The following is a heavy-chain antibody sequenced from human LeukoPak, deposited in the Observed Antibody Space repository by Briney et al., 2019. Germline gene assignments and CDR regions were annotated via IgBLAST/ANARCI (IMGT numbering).Heavy chain of an antibody. CDR1: GFTFSRYA. Sequence: GGSLRLFCAASGFTFSRYAMSWVRQATGKGLEWVSSITHSSDRTYYADSVKGRFTISRDDSKNTLYLQMNSLRAEDTAVFYCAKDREWELLWGYFDYWGQGTPVTVSS. D-gene: IGHD1-26*01. CDR2: ITHSSDRT. V-gene: IGHV3-23*01. J-gene: IGHJ4*02. CDR3: AKDREWELLWGYFDY.